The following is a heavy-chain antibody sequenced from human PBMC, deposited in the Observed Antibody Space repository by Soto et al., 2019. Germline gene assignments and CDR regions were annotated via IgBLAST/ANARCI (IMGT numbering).Heavy chain of an antibody. D-gene: IGHD2-21*01. CDR3: ARGAGPYCGGEYPPAV. CDR2: IYPGDSDT. Sequence: GESLKISCKGSGYSFTSYWIGWVRQMPGKGLEWMGIIYPGDSDTRYSPSFQGQVTISADKSISTAYLQWSSLKASDTAMYYCARGAGPYCGGEYPPAVWGKGTTFTVSS. V-gene: IGHV5-51*01. CDR1: GYSFTSYW. J-gene: IGHJ6*04.